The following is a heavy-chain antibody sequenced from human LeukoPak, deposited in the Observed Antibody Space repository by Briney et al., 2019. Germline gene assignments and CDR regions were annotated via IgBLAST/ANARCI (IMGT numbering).Heavy chain of an antibody. D-gene: IGHD3-9*01. CDR2: INHSGST. V-gene: IGHV4-34*01. CDR1: GGSFSGYY. Sequence: SETLSLTCAVYGGSFSGYYWSWIRQPPGKGLEWIGEINHSGSTNYNPSLKSRVTISVDTSKNQFSLKLSSVTAADTAVYYCARGRLFIFPGYFDWLSWFDPWGQGTLVTVSS. CDR3: ARGRLFIFPGYFDWLSWFDP. J-gene: IGHJ5*02.